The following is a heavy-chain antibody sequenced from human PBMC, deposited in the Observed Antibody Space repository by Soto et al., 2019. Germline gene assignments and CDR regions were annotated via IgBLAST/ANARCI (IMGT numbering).Heavy chain of an antibody. D-gene: IGHD2-8*01. J-gene: IGHJ3*02. Sequence: GASVKVSCKASGDTFGNFVVHWVRQTAGQRLEWMGWINAGNGNTEYTQRLQGRVTIIRDTSASTVYMELNSLRSDDTAVYYCARKAPLGYCNIGGCGSDTSDIWGQGTMVTVSS. V-gene: IGHV1-3*01. CDR2: INAGNGNT. CDR1: GDTFGNFV. CDR3: ARKAPLGYCNIGGCGSDTSDI.